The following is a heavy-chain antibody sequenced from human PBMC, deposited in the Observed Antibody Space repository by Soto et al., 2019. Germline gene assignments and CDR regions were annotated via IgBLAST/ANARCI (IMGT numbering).Heavy chain of an antibody. Sequence: PSETLSLTCSVSGGSISSYYWSWIRQPPGKGLEWIGYIYYTGSTNYNPSLKSRITIAVDTSKNQFSLKLSSVTAADTAVYYCARVTYSSSWFFFDYWGQGALVIGSS. V-gene: IGHV4-59*01. D-gene: IGHD6-13*01. CDR2: IYYTGST. J-gene: IGHJ4*02. CDR1: GGSISSYY. CDR3: ARVTYSSSWFFFDY.